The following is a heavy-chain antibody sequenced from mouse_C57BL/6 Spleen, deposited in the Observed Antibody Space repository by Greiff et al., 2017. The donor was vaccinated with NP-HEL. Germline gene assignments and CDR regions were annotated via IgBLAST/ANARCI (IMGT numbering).Heavy chain of an antibody. D-gene: IGHD1-1*01. J-gene: IGHJ2*01. CDR1: GFTFSAYG. V-gene: IGHV5-17*01. CDR3: ARDYGSSGFDY. CDR2: ISSGSSTI. Sequence: EVQGVESGGGLVKPGGSLKLSCPASGFTFSAYGMHWVRQAPEKGLEWVAYISSGSSTIYYADTVKGRSTISRDTAKNTLFLQRTSLRSEDAAMYYCARDYGSSGFDYWGQGTTLTVSS.